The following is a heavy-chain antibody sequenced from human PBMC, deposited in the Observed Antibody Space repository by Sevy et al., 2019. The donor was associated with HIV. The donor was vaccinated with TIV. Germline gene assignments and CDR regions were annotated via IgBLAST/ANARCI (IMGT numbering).Heavy chain of an antibody. CDR1: GASISSSGYY. J-gene: IGHJ4*02. Sequence: SETLSLTCTVSGASISSSGYYWGWIRQPPGKGLEWIASINYSGITFYNPSIKSRVTISADTSKNQFSLRLSSVTAADSSIYFCVGPKLTYTNGWDYLDYWGQGTVVTVSS. D-gene: IGHD6-25*01. V-gene: IGHV4-39*01. CDR3: VGPKLTYTNGWDYLDY. CDR2: INYSGIT.